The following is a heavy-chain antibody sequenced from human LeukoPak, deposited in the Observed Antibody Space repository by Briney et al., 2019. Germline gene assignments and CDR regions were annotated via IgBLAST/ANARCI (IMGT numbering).Heavy chain of an antibody. CDR3: ARSTGWSSDLFDY. CDR2: VYTSGTT. D-gene: IGHD6-19*01. Sequence: SETLSLTCTVSGGSISGYYWNWIRQPAGKGLEWIGRVYTSGTTNYSPSLKSRITMSVDTSKNQFSLRLISVTAADTAVYYCARSTGWSSDLFDYWGQGTLVTVSS. V-gene: IGHV4-4*07. CDR1: GGSISGYY. J-gene: IGHJ4*02.